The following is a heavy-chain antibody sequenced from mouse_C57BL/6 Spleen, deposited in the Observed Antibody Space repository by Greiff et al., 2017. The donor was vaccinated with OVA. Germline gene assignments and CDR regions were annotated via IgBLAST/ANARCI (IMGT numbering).Heavy chain of an antibody. CDR3: ASDYYGSSYHAMDY. D-gene: IGHD1-1*01. CDR2: IDPNSGGT. J-gene: IGHJ4*01. Sequence: VKLQQPGAELVKPGASVKLSCKASGYTFTSYWMHWVKQRPGRGLEWIGRIDPNSGGTKYNEKFKSKATLTVDKPSSTAYMQLSSLTSEDSAVYYCASDYYGSSYHAMDYWGQGTSVTVSS. CDR1: GYTFTSYW. V-gene: IGHV1-72*01.